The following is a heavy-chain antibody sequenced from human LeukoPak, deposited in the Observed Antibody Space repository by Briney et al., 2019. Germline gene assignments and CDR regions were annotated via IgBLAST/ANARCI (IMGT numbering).Heavy chain of an antibody. Sequence: RASVKVSCKASGYTFTSYGISWVRQAPGQGLEWVGWISAYNGNTNYAQKLQGRVTMTTDTSTSTAYMELRSLRSDDTAVYYCAIPGTITMVRGVIIGGYFDYWGQGTLVTVSS. CDR1: GYTFTSYG. CDR3: AIPGTITMVRGVIIGGYFDY. V-gene: IGHV1-18*01. J-gene: IGHJ4*02. D-gene: IGHD3-10*01. CDR2: ISAYNGNT.